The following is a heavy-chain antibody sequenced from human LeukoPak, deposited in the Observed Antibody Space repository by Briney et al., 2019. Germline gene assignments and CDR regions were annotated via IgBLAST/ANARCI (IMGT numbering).Heavy chain of an antibody. J-gene: IGHJ6*02. CDR1: GFTFNNYW. CDR3: ARRGTGHGMDV. D-gene: IGHD1-1*01. CDR2: INNDGSSA. Sequence: GGSLRLSCAASGFTFNNYWIHWVRQVPGKGLVWVSRINNDGSSASYVDSVKGRFTISRDNAENTLFLQMNSLRAEDTAVYYCARRGTGHGMDVWGQGTTVIVSS. V-gene: IGHV3-74*01.